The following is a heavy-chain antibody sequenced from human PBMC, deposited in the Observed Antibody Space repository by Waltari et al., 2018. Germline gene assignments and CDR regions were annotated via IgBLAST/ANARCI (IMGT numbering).Heavy chain of an antibody. CDR1: GYTFTSYD. Sequence: QVQLVQSGAEVKKPGASVKVSCKASGYTFTSYDINWVRQATGQGLEWMGWMNPNSGKTGEAQKCQGGVTMTRNTAMSTAYMELGSLRSEDTAVYYCARGPLDPRSQTWIQLWFYYYGMDVWGQGTTVTVSS. CDR3: ARGPLDPRSQTWIQLWFYYYGMDV. V-gene: IGHV1-8*01. J-gene: IGHJ6*02. D-gene: IGHD5-18*01. CDR2: MNPNSGKT.